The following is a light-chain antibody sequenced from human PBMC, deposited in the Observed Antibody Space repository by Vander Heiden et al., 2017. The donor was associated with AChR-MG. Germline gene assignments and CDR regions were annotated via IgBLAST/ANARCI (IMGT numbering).Light chain of an antibody. CDR1: SLRSDY. J-gene: IGLJ2*01. CDR2: GKN. CDR3: NSRDSSGNL. V-gene: IGLV3-19*01. Sequence: SELTQDPAVSVALGQTVRITSQGDSLRSDYASWYQQKPGQAPVLLIYGKNNRPSGIPDRFSGSSSGNTASLTITGAQAEDEADYYCNSRDSSGNLFGGGTKLTVL.